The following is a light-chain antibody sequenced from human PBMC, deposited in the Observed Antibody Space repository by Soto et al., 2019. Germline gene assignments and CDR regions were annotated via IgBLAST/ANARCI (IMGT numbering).Light chain of an antibody. J-gene: IGKJ5*01. CDR2: GAS. Sequence: EIVLTQSPGTLSLSPGERATLSCRASQSVSSSYLAWYQQKPGQAPRLLIYGASSRATGIPDRFSGSGSGTDFTLTISRLEPEDFAVYSCPHYGSSPIPFGARPRLAS. V-gene: IGKV3-20*01. CDR3: PHYGSSPIP. CDR1: QSVSSSY.